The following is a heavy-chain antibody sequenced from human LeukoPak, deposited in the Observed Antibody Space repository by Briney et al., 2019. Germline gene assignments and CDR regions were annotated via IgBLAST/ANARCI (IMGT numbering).Heavy chain of an antibody. V-gene: IGHV4-4*07. D-gene: IGHD2-2*01. CDR2: IYSSGST. CDR1: GGSISSYY. Sequence: SETLSLTCTVSGGSISSYYWSWIRQPAGKGLEWIGRIYSSGSTNYNPSLKSRVTMSVDTSKNQFSLKLSSVTAADTAVYYCERGPYCTSTSCYLDYWGQGTLVTVSS. CDR3: ERGPYCTSTSCYLDY. J-gene: IGHJ4*02.